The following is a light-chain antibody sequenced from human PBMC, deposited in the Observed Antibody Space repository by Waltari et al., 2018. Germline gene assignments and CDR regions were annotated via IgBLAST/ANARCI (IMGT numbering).Light chain of an antibody. Sequence: SCRAGQSVSSNLAWYQQKPGQAPMLLIYGASTRATGIPARFSGSGSGTEFTLTISSLQSEDFAVYYCQQYNNWLWTFGQGTKVEIK. CDR2: GAS. CDR3: QQYNNWLWT. V-gene: IGKV3-15*01. CDR1: QSVSSN. J-gene: IGKJ1*01.